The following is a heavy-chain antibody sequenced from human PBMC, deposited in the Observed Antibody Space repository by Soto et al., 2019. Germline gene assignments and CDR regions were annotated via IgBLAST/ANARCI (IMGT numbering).Heavy chain of an antibody. J-gene: IGHJ5*02. CDR3: TLNPTNYYGSGSYYLILGGWFDP. V-gene: IGHV3-49*03. CDR2: IRSKAYGGTT. CDR1: GFTFGDYA. D-gene: IGHD3-10*01. Sequence: GGSLRLSCTASGFTFGDYAMSWFRQAPGKGLEWVGFIRSKAYGGTTEYAASVKGRFTISRDDSKSIAYLQMNSLKTEDTAVYYCTLNPTNYYGSGSYYLILGGWFDPWGQGTLVTVSS.